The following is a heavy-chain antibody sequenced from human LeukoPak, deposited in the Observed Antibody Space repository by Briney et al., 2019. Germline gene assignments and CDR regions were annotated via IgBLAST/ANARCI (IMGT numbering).Heavy chain of an antibody. V-gene: IGHV3-21*01. CDR1: GFTFSNYN. CDR2: ISSSNNYI. CDR3: GRRSPNYYFDY. J-gene: IGHJ4*02. Sequence: KPGGSLRLSCAASGFTFSNYNMNWVRQAPGKGLEWVSSISSSNNYIYYADSVKGRFTISRDSAKNSLYLQMNSLRAEDTAVYYCGRRSPNYYFDYWGQGTPVTVSS.